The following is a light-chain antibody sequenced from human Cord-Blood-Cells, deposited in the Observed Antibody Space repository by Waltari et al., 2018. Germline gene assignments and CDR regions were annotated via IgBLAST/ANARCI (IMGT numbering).Light chain of an antibody. V-gene: IGLV2-11*01. CDR2: DFS. J-gene: IGLJ1*01. CDR3: CSYAGSYTYV. Sequence: QSALTQPRSVSGSPGXSXXXXXTGTSSDVGGYNYVSWYQQHPGKAPKLMIYDFSKRPSGVPDRFSGSKSGNTASLTISGLQAEDEADYYCCSYAGSYTYVFGTGTKVTVL. CDR1: SSDVGGYNY.